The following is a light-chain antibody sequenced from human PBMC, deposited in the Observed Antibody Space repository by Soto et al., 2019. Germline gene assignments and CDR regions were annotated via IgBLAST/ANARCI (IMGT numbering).Light chain of an antibody. CDR3: ETWASNTHV. J-gene: IGLJ3*02. Sequence: QSVLTQSSSASASLGSSVKLTCTLSSGHSSYIIAWHQQQPGKAPRYLMTLEGSGSYNKGSGVPDRFSGSSSGADRYLTISPLQFEGEADYYCETWASNTHVFGGGTKLTVL. CDR1: SGHSSYI. V-gene: IGLV4-60*02. CDR2: LEGSGSY.